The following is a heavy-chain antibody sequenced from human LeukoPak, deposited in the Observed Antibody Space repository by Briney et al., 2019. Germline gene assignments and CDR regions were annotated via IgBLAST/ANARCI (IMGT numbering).Heavy chain of an antibody. CDR1: GGTFSGYA. D-gene: IGHD2-2*02. CDR3: AREGGALVVPAAIVATGPLDY. Sequence: SVKVSCKASGGTFSGYAISWVRQAPGQGLEWMGRIIPILGIANYAQKFQGRVTITADKSTSTAYMELSSLRSEDTAVYYCAREGGALVVPAAIVATGPLDYWGQGTLVTVSS. J-gene: IGHJ4*02. CDR2: IIPILGIA. V-gene: IGHV1-69*04.